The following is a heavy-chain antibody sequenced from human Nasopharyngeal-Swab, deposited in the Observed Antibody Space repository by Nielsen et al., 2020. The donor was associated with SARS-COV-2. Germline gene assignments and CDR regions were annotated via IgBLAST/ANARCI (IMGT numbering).Heavy chain of an antibody. D-gene: IGHD1-14*01. CDR3: ARGAEVA. V-gene: IGHV3-30*04. Sequence: SLKISCAASGFTFSSYAMHWVRQAPGKGLEWVAVISYDGSNKYYADSVKGRFTISRDNSKNTLYLQMNSLRAEDTAVYYCARGAEVAWGQGTLVTVSS. CDR2: ISYDGSNK. CDR1: GFTFSSYA. J-gene: IGHJ5*02.